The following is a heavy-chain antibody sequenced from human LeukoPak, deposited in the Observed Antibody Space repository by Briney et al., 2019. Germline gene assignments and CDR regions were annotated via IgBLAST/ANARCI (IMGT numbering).Heavy chain of an antibody. CDR2: IYYSGST. Sequence: SETLSLTRAVSGGSLSSYYWSWIRQSPGKGLEWIGYIYYSGSTNYNPSLKSRVTISVDTSKKQFSLRLTSVTAADTAVYYCASGYTSGWFPSRFDYWGQGTLVTVFS. D-gene: IGHD6-19*01. CDR3: ASGYTSGWFPSRFDY. V-gene: IGHV4-59*01. J-gene: IGHJ4*02. CDR1: GGSLSSYY.